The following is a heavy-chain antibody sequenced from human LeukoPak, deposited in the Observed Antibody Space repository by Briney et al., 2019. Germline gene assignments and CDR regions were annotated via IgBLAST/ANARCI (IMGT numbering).Heavy chain of an antibody. D-gene: IGHD1-26*01. J-gene: IGHJ4*02. CDR2: ISWNSGSI. Sequence: GRSLRLSCAASGFTFDDYAMHWVRQAPGKGLEWVSCISWNSGSIGYADSVKGRFTISRDNAKNSLYLQMNSLRAEDTALYYCAKDKYSGSYYVFDYWGQGTLVTVSS. V-gene: IGHV3-9*01. CDR1: GFTFDDYA. CDR3: AKDKYSGSYYVFDY.